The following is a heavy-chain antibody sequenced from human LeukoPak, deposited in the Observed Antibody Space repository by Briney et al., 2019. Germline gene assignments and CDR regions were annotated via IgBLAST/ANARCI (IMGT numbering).Heavy chain of an antibody. Sequence: SETLSLTCTVSGYSISSGYYWGWIRQPAGKGLEWIGRIYTSGSTNYNPSLKSRVTMSVDTSKNQFSLKLSSVTAADTAVYYCARGTLSGSYYGYYYYYMDVWGKGTTVTISS. CDR2: IYTSGST. D-gene: IGHD1-26*01. J-gene: IGHJ6*03. V-gene: IGHV4-4*07. CDR3: ARGTLSGSYYGYYYYYMDV. CDR1: GYSISSGYY.